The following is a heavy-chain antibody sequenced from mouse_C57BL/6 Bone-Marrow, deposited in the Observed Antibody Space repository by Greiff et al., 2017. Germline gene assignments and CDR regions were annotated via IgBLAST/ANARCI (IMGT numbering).Heavy chain of an antibody. Sequence: EVQLQQSGPVLVKPGASVKMSCKASGYTFTDYYMNWVKQSHGKSLEWIGVINPYNGGTSYNQKFKGKATLTVDKSSSTAYMELNSLTSEDSAVYYCAKRGVTYWYGDVWGTGTTVTVSS. V-gene: IGHV1-19*01. D-gene: IGHD2-2*01. J-gene: IGHJ1*03. CDR2: INPYNGGT. CDR1: GYTFTDYY. CDR3: AKRGVTYWYGDV.